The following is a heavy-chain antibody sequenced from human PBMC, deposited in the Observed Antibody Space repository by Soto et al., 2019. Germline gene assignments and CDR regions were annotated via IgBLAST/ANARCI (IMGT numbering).Heavy chain of an antibody. J-gene: IGHJ6*02. CDR1: GFTFSSYS. CDR3: ARAPERGYHYYYYGMDV. D-gene: IGHD5-18*01. Sequence: SGGSLRLSCAASGFTFSSYSMNWVRQAPGKGLEWVSSISSSSSYIYYADSVKGRFTISRDNAKNSLYLQMNSLRAEDTAVYYCARAPERGYHYYYYGMDVWGQGTTVTVSS. V-gene: IGHV3-21*01. CDR2: ISSSSSYI.